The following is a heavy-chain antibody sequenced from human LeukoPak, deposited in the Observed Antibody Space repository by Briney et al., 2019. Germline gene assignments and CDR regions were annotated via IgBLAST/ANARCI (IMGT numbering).Heavy chain of an antibody. D-gene: IGHD6-25*01. Sequence: GGSLRLSCAASGFNFNMYSMHWVRQAPGKGLDWVALIRRDGSHKYYAHSIKGRFTISRDNSKNTLYIQMSSLRAEDTSVYYCAKSSIMFAAGRLGSIDFWGQGTLVTVSS. CDR1: GFNFNMYS. CDR2: IRRDGSHK. J-gene: IGHJ4*02. CDR3: AKSSIMFAAGRLGSIDF. V-gene: IGHV3-30*02.